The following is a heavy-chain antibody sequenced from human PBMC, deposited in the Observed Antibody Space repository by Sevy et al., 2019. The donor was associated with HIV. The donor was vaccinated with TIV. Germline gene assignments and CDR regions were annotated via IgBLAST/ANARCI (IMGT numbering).Heavy chain of an antibody. CDR3: AAYYYDSSGYYWRQAFDI. D-gene: IGHD3-22*01. V-gene: IGHV3-30*04. J-gene: IGHJ3*02. Sequence: GGSLRLSCAASGFTFSSYAMHWVRQAPGKGLEWVAVISYDGSNKYYADSVKGRFTISRDNSKNTLYLQMNSLGAEDTAVYYCAAYYYDSSGYYWRQAFDIWGQGTMVTVSS. CDR2: ISYDGSNK. CDR1: GFTFSSYA.